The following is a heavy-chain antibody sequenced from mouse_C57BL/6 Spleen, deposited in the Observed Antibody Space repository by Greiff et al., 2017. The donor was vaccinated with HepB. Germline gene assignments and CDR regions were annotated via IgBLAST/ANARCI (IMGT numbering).Heavy chain of an antibody. CDR1: GYTFTSYW. J-gene: IGHJ1*03. D-gene: IGHD2-2*01. CDR2: IYPGSGST. Sequence: QVQLQQSGAELVKPGASVKMSCKASGYTFTSYWITWVKQRPGQGLEWIGDIYPGSGSTNYNEKFKSKATLTVDTSSSTAYMQLSSLTSEDSAVYYCARFLVTTWYFDVWGTGTTVTVSS. CDR3: ARFLVTTWYFDV. V-gene: IGHV1-55*01.